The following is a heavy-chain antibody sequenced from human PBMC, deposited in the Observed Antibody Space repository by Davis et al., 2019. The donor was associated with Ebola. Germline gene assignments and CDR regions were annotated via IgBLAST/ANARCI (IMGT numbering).Heavy chain of an antibody. V-gene: IGHV6-1*01. CDR3: ARGWFRGSMDV. Sequence: HSQTLSLTCAIPGDSVSGSSNGAWNWIRQSPSRGLEWLGRTYYTSKWFNDYAVSVKSRITINPDTSKNQFSLQLSSVTPEDTGLYYCARGWFRGSMDVWGEGTTVTVSS. D-gene: IGHD3-10*01. CDR1: GDSVSGSSNGA. J-gene: IGHJ6*04. CDR2: TYYTSKWFN.